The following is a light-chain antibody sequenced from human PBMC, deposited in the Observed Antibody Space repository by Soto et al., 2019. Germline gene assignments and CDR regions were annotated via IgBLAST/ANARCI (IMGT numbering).Light chain of an antibody. CDR2: WAS. CDR1: QSVLFTTNNKNF. V-gene: IGKV4-1*01. J-gene: IGKJ4*02. CDR3: QQYYTLPLT. Sequence: DIVVTQSPDSLAVSLGERATINCKSSQSVLFTTNNKNFLAWYQQKPSQPPKLLAYWASTRASGVPDRFSASGFGTDFTLTISSLHAEDVAVYYCQQYYTLPLTFGGGTRVELK.